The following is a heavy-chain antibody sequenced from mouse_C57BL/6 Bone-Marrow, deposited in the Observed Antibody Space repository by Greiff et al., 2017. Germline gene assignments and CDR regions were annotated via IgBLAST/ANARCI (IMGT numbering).Heavy chain of an antibody. CDR3: ASSHDGSSANWYFDV. Sequence: QVQLKQPGAELVMPGASVKLSCKASGYTFTSYWMHWVKQRPGQGLEWIGEIDPSDSYTNYNQKFKGKSTLTVDKSSSTAYMQLSSLTSEDSAVYYCASSHDGSSANWYFDVGGTGTTVTVSA. J-gene: IGHJ1*03. D-gene: IGHD1-1*01. CDR2: IDPSDSYT. CDR1: GYTFTSYW. V-gene: IGHV1-69*01.